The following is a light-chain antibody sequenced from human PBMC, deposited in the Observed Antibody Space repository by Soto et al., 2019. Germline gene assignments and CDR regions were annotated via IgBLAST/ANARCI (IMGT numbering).Light chain of an antibody. CDR2: KAS. V-gene: IGKV1-5*03. CDR3: QQNNRYSWT. Sequence: DINITQSPSTLPASVGDNVSLACRASQSVRNYLACYQQKTGRAPRRLIYKASNLESGGPSRFSSSGSETEFTLTISSRQHDEIGTDYCQQNNRYSWTFGQGTKVDIK. J-gene: IGKJ1*01. CDR1: QSVRNY.